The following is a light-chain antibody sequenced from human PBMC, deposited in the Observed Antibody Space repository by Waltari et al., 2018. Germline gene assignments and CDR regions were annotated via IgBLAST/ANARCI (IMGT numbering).Light chain of an antibody. CDR2: VAS. Sequence: DIVMTQSPSSLSASVGDRVTITCRASQSISSYLNWYQRKPGKAPKLLIYVASSLQSGVPSRFSGSGSGTDFTLTISSLQSEDFATYYCQQTSSTPPYTFGQGTKLEIK. J-gene: IGKJ2*01. CDR3: QQTSSTPPYT. V-gene: IGKV1-39*01. CDR1: QSISSY.